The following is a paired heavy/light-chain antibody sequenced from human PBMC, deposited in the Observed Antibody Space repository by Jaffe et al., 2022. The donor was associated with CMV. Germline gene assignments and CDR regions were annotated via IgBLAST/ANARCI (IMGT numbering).Heavy chain of an antibody. CDR2: ISSSGSYI. CDR1: GFTFTSYT. Sequence: EVSLVESGGGLVKPGGSLRLSCAATGFTFTSYTMNWVRQAPGKGLEWVSCISSSGSYIYYADSVKGRFTISRANARKSVYLQMNSLRPEDTAVYYCATFWGAAGTDDAFDIWGQGTMVTVSS. D-gene: IGHD1-1*01. V-gene: IGHV3-21*01. CDR3: ATFWGAAGTDDAFDI. J-gene: IGHJ3*02.
Light chain of an antibody. J-gene: IGKJ4*01. CDR2: DAS. V-gene: IGKV3-11*01. CDR1: QSVGSY. Sequence: EIVLTQSPATLSLSPGERATLSCRASQSVGSYLAWYQQKPGQAPRLLIYDASNRATGIPARFSGSGSGTDFTLTISSLESEDFAVYYCQQRRNWPRLTFGGGTKVEIK. CDR3: QQRRNWPRLT.